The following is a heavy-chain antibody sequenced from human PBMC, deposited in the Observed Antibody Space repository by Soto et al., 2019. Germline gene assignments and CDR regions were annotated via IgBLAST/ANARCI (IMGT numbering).Heavy chain of an antibody. CDR3: AKGGRIGAPGKRIDS. CDR1: GGSISVSY. Sequence: SETLSLTCRDSGGSISVSYWSWIRQPPGKALELVAYIYYTGSAYYNPSLKSRLSMSIDTSHNQFSLKMTSVTDADTAMYYCAKGGRIGAPGKRIDSCGHGNPVTVS. V-gene: IGHV4-59*01. D-gene: IGHD6-13*01. J-gene: IGHJ5*01. CDR2: IYYTGSA.